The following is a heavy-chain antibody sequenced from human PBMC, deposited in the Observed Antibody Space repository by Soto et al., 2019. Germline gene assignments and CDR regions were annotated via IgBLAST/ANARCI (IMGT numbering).Heavy chain of an antibody. CDR3: ARLGAYFQALGS. CDR1: NGSISPNY. CDR2: IYFAGTT. Sequence: PSETLSLTCTVSNGSISPNYWSWIRQPPGKGLDWIGYIYFAGTTTYNPSLKSRVTISLDASKNRFSLRLTSVTAADTAVYYCARLGAYFQALGSWGQGTLVTVSS. V-gene: IGHV4-59*08. D-gene: IGHD3-16*01. J-gene: IGHJ4*02.